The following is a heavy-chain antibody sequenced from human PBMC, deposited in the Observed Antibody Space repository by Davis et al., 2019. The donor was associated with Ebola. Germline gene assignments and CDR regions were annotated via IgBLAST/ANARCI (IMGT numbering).Heavy chain of an antibody. J-gene: IGHJ4*02. CDR2: ISYDGTST. V-gene: IGHV3-30*14. CDR3: PRVRVRGVAFFAY. CDR1: GFTFSSYA. D-gene: IGHD3-10*01. Sequence: GGSLRLSCAASGFTFSSYAMHWVRQAPGKGLEWVAMISYDGTSTYYTDSVKGRFTISRDDSKNTLYLAMNSLRVEDTAVYYCPRVRVRGVAFFAYWGQGTLVTVSS.